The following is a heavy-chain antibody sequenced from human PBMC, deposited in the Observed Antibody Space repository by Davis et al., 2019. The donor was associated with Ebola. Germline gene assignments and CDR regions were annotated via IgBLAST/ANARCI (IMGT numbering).Heavy chain of an antibody. CDR3: ARDVGLLWFGESFPLDV. J-gene: IGHJ6*04. CDR1: GGSISSPNW. V-gene: IGHV4-4*02. Sequence: MPSETLSLTCAVSGGSISSPNWWSWVRQPPGKGLEWIGEIYHSGTTNYNPSLKSRVTISVDTSKNQFSLKLSSVTAADTAVYYCARDVGLLWFGESFPLDVWGKGTTVTVSS. CDR2: IYHSGTT. D-gene: IGHD3-10*01.